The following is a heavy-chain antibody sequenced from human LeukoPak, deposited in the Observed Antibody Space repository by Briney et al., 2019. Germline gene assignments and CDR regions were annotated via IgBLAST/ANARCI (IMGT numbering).Heavy chain of an antibody. CDR2: LSYTGKT. D-gene: IGHD2/OR15-2a*01. Sequence: SETLSLTCAVSGASFSNSHWNWIRQFPGKGLEWIGCLSYTGKTAYNPSLSSRVAISLGTSNNQVSRKLKSVTAADTAVYYCAEGYFEPFAHWGPGTLVTVSP. J-gene: IGHJ4*02. V-gene: IGHV4-59*01. CDR3: AEGYFEPFAH. CDR1: GASFSNSH.